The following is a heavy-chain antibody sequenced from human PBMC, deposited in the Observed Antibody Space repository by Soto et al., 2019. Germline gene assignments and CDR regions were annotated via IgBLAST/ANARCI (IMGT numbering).Heavy chain of an antibody. Sequence: PSETLSLTCTVSGGSISGYYWSWIRQPPGKRLEWIGYINYSGSTNYNPSLKSRVTISVDKSKNQFSLNLNSVTAADTAMYYCTRALLKSLDYWGQGTLVTVSS. D-gene: IGHD3-9*01. V-gene: IGHV4-59*12. CDR3: TRALLKSLDY. J-gene: IGHJ4*02. CDR2: INYSGST. CDR1: GGSISGYY.